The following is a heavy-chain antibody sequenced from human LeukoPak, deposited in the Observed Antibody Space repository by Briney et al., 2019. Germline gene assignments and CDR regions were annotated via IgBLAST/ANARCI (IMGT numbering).Heavy chain of an antibody. Sequence: PGGSLRLSCATSGFTFSDSYMSWIRQAPGKGLEWVSYISSSSTYTDYADSVKGRFTISRDNSKNTLSLQMNSLRAEDTAVYYCARVSPESSGYPRGYFDYWGQGTLVTASS. D-gene: IGHD3-22*01. CDR3: ARVSPESSGYPRGYFDY. J-gene: IGHJ4*02. CDR1: GFTFSDSY. V-gene: IGHV3-11*06. CDR2: ISSSSTYT.